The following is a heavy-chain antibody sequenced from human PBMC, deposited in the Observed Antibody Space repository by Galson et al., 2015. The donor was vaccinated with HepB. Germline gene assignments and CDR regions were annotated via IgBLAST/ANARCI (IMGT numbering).Heavy chain of an antibody. V-gene: IGHV1-18*01. D-gene: IGHD3-22*01. CDR1: SYG. Sequence: SYGISWVRQAPGQGLEWMGWISAYNGHTNYAQKLQGRVTMTTDTSTSTAYMELRSLRSDDTAVYYCARTYDSSGSTGAGIWGQGTMVTVSS. J-gene: IGHJ3*02. CDR3: ARTYDSSGSTGAGI. CDR2: ISAYNGHT.